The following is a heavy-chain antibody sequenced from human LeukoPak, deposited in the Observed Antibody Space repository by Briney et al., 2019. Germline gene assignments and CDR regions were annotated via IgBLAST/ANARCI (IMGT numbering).Heavy chain of an antibody. CDR1: GFNFDEYA. D-gene: IGHD6-13*01. Sequence: GESLRLSCAASGFNFDEYAMSWVRQAPGKGLGWVSGVNWSGGRTGYADSVKGRFTISRDNAKNSLYLQMNSLRAEDTAVYYCARDLMGIAYRGAFYYWGQGTLVTVSS. V-gene: IGHV3-20*04. CDR2: VNWSGGRT. CDR3: ARDLMGIAYRGAFYY. J-gene: IGHJ4*02.